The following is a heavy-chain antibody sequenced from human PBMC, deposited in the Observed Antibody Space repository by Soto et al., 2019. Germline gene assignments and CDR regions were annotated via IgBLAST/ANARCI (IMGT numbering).Heavy chain of an antibody. V-gene: IGHV3-53*01. Sequence: EVQLVESGGGLIQPGGSLRLSCAASGFTVGNNYICWVRQAPGKGLEWVSFMYSGGATYYTDSVKGRFTISRDSATNTLYLQMNSLRVEDTAVYYCASPLTLYYYYGMDVWGQGTTVTVSS. CDR1: GFTVGNNY. CDR2: MYSGGAT. J-gene: IGHJ6*02. CDR3: ASPLTLYYYYGMDV.